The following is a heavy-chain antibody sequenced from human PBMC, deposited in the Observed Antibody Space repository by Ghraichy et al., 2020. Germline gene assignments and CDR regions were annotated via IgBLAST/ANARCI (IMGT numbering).Heavy chain of an antibody. CDR2: ISGSGGST. CDR1: GFTFSSYA. Sequence: GGSLRLSCAASGFTFSSYAMSWVRQAPGKGLEWVSAISGSGGSTYYADSVKGRFTISRDNSKNTLYLQMNSLRAEDTAVYYCAKDLEYCSGGSCYSVNGAVFDYWGQGTLVTVSS. CDR3: AKDLEYCSGGSCYSVNGAVFDY. V-gene: IGHV3-23*01. J-gene: IGHJ4*02. D-gene: IGHD2-15*01.